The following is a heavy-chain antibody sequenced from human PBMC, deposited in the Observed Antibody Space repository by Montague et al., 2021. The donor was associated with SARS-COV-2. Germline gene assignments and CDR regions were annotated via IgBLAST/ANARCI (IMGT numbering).Heavy chain of an antibody. D-gene: IGHD2/OR15-2a*01. CDR3: ARIYGGLLISHDAFGI. J-gene: IGHJ3*02. CDR2: IDWDDDK. V-gene: IGHV2-70*11. CDR1: GFSLNTGGMS. Sequence: PALVKPTQTLTLTCTFSGFSLNTGGMSVSWIRQPPGKALEWLARIDWDDDKYYITSLKTKLTISKDTSKNQVVLTMTNMDPVDTATYYCARIYGGLLISHDAFGIWGQGTMVTVSP.